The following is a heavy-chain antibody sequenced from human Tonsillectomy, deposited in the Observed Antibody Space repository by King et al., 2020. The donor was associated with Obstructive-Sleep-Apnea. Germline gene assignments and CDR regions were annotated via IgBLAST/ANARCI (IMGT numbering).Heavy chain of an antibody. D-gene: IGHD3-10*01. J-gene: IGHJ4*02. Sequence: VQLVESGGGVVQPGRSLRLSCAASGLTFSSYAMHWVRQAPGKGLEWVAVISYDGSNKYYADSVKGRFTISRDNSKNTLYLQMNSLRADDTAVYYCARDLGDSYGSGNYGSGYWGQGTLVTVSS. CDR3: ARDLGDSYGSGNYGSGY. CDR1: GLTFSSYA. V-gene: IGHV3-30-3*01. CDR2: ISYDGSNK.